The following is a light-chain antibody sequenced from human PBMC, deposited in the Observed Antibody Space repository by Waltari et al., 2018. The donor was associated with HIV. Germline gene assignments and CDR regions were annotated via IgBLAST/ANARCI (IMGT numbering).Light chain of an antibody. CDR1: ISAIGSSNL. J-gene: IGLJ2*01. CDR3: CSYAGGRVFVL. CDR2: EVS. V-gene: IGLV2-23*02. Sequence: QSALTQPASVSGSPGQSITISCTGTISAIGSSNLVSWYQQYPGRAPKLIIYEVSKRPSGVSDRFSGSKSGNRASLTVAGLKVEDEADYYCCSYAGGRVFVLFGGGTRLTV.